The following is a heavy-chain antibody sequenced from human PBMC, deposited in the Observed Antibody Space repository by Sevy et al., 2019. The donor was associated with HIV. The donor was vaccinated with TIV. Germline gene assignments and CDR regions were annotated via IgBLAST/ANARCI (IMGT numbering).Heavy chain of an antibody. CDR1: GHTLTELP. V-gene: IGHV1-24*01. Sequence: ASVKVSCKFSGHTLTELPIHWVRQAPGKRLEWMGRFDPEDGERIYGRKFQGRVTMNEDTSTDTAYMELSSLRSDDMAVYYCAGSREYYSDNRGYFDYWGQGTLVTVSS. J-gene: IGHJ4*02. CDR3: AGSREYYSDNRGYFDY. CDR2: FDPEDGER. D-gene: IGHD3-22*01.